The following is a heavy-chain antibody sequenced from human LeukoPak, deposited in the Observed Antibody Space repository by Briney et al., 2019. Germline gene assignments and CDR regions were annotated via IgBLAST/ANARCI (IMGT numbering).Heavy chain of an antibody. D-gene: IGHD6-19*01. CDR1: GFTLSSYA. J-gene: IGHJ4*02. V-gene: IGHV3-23*01. CDR2: ISGSGGST. CDR3: AKDARRTSGWYFFDY. Sequence: GGSLRLSCAASGFTLSSYAMSWVRQAPGKGLEWVSAISGSGGSTFYADSVKGRFTISRDNSKNTLFLQMNSLRAEDTAVYYCAKDARRTSGWYFFDYWGQGTLVTVSS.